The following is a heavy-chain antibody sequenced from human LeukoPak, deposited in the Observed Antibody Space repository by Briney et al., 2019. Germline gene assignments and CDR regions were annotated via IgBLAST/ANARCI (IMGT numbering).Heavy chain of an antibody. Sequence: PSETLSLTCAVYGESFSGHYWTWIRQPPGRGLEWIGEINHSGSTTSNPSLNNRVTISVDTSKNQFSLKLTSVTAADTAVYYCARPRYGSGSLDSWGQGTLVTVSS. D-gene: IGHD3-10*01. V-gene: IGHV4-34*01. CDR3: ARPRYGSGSLDS. CDR1: GESFSGHY. CDR2: INHSGST. J-gene: IGHJ4*02.